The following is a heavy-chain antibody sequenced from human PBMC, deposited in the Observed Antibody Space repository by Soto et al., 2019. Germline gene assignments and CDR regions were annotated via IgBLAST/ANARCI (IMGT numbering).Heavy chain of an antibody. CDR2: ISAYNGNT. D-gene: IGHD3-10*01. Sequence: ASVKVSCKASGYTFTSYGISWVRQAPGQGLEWMGWISAYNGNTNYAQKLQGRVTMTTDTSTSTAYMELRSLRSDDTAVYYCARSGLWFGENYYYYGMDVWGQGTTVTVSS. J-gene: IGHJ6*02. CDR3: ARSGLWFGENYYYYGMDV. CDR1: GYTFTSYG. V-gene: IGHV1-18*01.